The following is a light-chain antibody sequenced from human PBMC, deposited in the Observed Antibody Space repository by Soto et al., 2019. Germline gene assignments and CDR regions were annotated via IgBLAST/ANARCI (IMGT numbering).Light chain of an antibody. CDR3: CSYAGSSTFV. V-gene: IGLV2-23*03. CDR1: SNDVGSYNL. Sequence: QSALTQPASVSGSPGQSIAISCTGSSNDVGSYNLVSWYQQHPGKAPKLMIYEGSKRPSGVSNRFSGSKSDNTASLIISGLQAEDEVDYYCCSYAGSSTFVFGGGTKLTVL. CDR2: EGS. J-gene: IGLJ2*01.